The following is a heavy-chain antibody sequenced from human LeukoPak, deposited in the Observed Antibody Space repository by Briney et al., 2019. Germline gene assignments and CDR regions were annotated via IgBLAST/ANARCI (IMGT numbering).Heavy chain of an antibody. CDR3: ASGSYGDFDY. CDR1: GFTFSSYE. Sequence: GGSLRLSCAASGFTFSSYEMNWVRQAPGKGLEWVSYISSSGSTIYYADSVKGRFTISRDNAKNSLYLQMNSLRAEDTAVYYCASGSYGDFDYWGQGTLVTVSS. V-gene: IGHV3-48*03. CDR2: ISSSGSTI. D-gene: IGHD1-26*01. J-gene: IGHJ4*02.